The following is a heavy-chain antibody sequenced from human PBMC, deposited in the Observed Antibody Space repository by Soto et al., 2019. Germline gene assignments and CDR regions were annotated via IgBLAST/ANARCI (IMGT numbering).Heavy chain of an antibody. CDR3: ARVMEYDSSGHYYGMDV. J-gene: IGHJ6*02. D-gene: IGHD3-22*01. CDR2: IYYRAST. V-gene: IGHV4-59*01. CDR1: GGSISSYY. Sequence: SETLSLTGTVSGGSISSYYWSWIRQPPGKALEWSGYIYYRASTQYKPSLKSRVTISVETSKNQFSLNLSSVSAADTTVYYCARVMEYDSSGHYYGMDVWGQGTTVTVSS.